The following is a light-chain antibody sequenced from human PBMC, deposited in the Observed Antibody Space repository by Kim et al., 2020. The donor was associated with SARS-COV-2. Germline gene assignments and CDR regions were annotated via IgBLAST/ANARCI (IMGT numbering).Light chain of an antibody. CDR2: DAS. J-gene: IGKJ2*01. Sequence: EIVLTQSPATLSLSPGERATLSCRASQSVSTYLTWYQQKPGQAPRLLIYDASERATGIPARFSGSGSGTDFTLTISSLVPEDFAVYYCQQRTNWPRYTFGQGTKLEI. CDR3: QQRTNWPRYT. CDR1: QSVSTY. V-gene: IGKV3-11*01.